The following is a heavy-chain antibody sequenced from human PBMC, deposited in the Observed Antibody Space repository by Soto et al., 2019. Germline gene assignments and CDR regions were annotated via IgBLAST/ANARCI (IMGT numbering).Heavy chain of an antibody. CDR1: GYIFTNHY. J-gene: IGHJ4*02. CDR3: ARADYYDSSRFYYDC. CDR2: INPSGGST. V-gene: IGHV1-46*01. D-gene: IGHD3-22*01. Sequence: ASVKVSCKASGYIFTNHYIHWVRQAPGQGLEWMGIINPSGGSTNYLQKFQGRITMTRDTSTSTVYMELSSLRSEDTAVYFCARADYYDSSRFYYDCWGQGSLVTVSS.